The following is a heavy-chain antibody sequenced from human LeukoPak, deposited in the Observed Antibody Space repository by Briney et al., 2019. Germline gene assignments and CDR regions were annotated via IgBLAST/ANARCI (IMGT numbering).Heavy chain of an antibody. D-gene: IGHD3-22*01. J-gene: IGHJ5*02. V-gene: IGHV3-48*01. CDR2: ISSSRSTT. CDR3: ARDLYDSSGYFYGAS. CDR1: GFTFDDYA. Sequence: GRSLRLSCAASGFTFDDYAMHWVRQAPGKGLEWVSYISSSRSTTYYADSVEGRFTISRDNAKNSLYLQMNSLRAEDTALYYCARDLYDSSGYFYGASWGRGTLVTVSS.